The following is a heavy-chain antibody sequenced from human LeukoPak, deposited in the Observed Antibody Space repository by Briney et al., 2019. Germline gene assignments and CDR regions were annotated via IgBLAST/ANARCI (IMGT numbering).Heavy chain of an antibody. D-gene: IGHD4-17*01. CDR3: ATDYGDYESGY. V-gene: IGHV1-69*13. CDR1: GGTFSSYA. CDR2: IIPIFGTA. J-gene: IGHJ4*02. Sequence: ASVKVSCKASGGTFSSYAISWVRQAPGQGLEWMGGIIPIFGTANYAQKFQGRVTITADESTSTAYMELSRLRSDDTAVYYCATDYGDYESGYWGQGTLVTVSS.